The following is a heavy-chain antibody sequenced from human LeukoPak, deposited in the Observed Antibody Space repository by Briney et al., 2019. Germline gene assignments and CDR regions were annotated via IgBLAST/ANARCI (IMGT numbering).Heavy chain of an antibody. Sequence: SQTLSLTCAISGDSVSSNSAAWNWIRQSPSRGLEWLGRTYYRSKWYNDYAVSVKSRITINPDTSKNQFSLQLNSVTPEDTAVYYCAYGDSSGWYGSNLNWFDPWGQGTLVTVSS. V-gene: IGHV6-1*01. CDR3: AYGDSSGWYGSNLNWFDP. D-gene: IGHD6-19*01. J-gene: IGHJ5*02. CDR1: GDSVSSNSAA. CDR2: TYYRSKWYN.